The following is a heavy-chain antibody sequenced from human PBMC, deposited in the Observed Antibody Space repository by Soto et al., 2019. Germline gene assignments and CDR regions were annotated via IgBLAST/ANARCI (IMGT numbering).Heavy chain of an antibody. CDR2: IIPIFGTA. CDR1: GGTFSSYA. CDR3: ARAGSSGWHGHQLDY. J-gene: IGHJ4*02. V-gene: IGHV1-69*13. Sequence: GASVKVSCKASGGTFSSYAISWVRQAPGQGLEWMGGIIPIFGTANYAQKFQGRVTITADESTSTAYMELSSLRSEDTAVYYCARAGSSGWHGHQLDYWGQGTLVTVSS. D-gene: IGHD6-19*01.